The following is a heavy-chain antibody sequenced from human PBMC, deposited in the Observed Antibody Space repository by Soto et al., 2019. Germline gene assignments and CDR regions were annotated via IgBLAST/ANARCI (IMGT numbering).Heavy chain of an antibody. V-gene: IGHV4-34*01. CDR3: ARRRAVSVGYYYGMDV. J-gene: IGHJ6*02. CDR2: INHSGST. CDR1: GGFFSGYY. D-gene: IGHD6-19*01. Sequence: SETLSLTCAVYGGFFSGYYWSWIRQPPGKRLEWIGEINHSGSTNYNPSLKSRVTISVDTSKNQFSLKLSSVTAADTAVYYCARRRAVSVGYYYGMDVWGQGTTVTVSS.